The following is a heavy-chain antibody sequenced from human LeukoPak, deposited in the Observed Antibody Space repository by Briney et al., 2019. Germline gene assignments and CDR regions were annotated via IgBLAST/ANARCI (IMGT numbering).Heavy chain of an antibody. J-gene: IGHJ4*02. CDR2: ISSSSSYI. CDR1: GFTFSIYI. D-gene: IGHD6-6*01. CDR3: ARVGIAARPFFDY. V-gene: IGHV3-21*01. Sequence: GGSLRLSCAASGFTFSIYIMNWVRQAPGKGLEWVSSISSSSSYIYYADSVKGRFTISRDNAKNSLYPQMNSPRAEDTAVYYCARVGIAARPFFDYWGQGTLVTVSS.